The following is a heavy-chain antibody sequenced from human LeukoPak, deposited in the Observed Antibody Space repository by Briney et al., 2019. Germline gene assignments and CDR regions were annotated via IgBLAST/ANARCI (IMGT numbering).Heavy chain of an antibody. Sequence: SETLSLTCTVSGGSVSSGSYYWSWIRQPPGKGLEWIGYIYYSENTNYNPSLKSRVTISVDTSKNQFFLKLSSVTAADTAVYYCAREGLATMVRGVINYWGQGTLVTVSS. J-gene: IGHJ4*02. CDR3: AREGLATMVRGVINY. CDR1: GGSVSSGSYY. CDR2: IYYSENT. D-gene: IGHD3-10*01. V-gene: IGHV4-61*01.